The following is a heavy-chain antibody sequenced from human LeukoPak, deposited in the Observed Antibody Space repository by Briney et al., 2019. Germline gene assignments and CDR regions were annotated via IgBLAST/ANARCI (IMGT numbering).Heavy chain of an antibody. CDR2: ISSSGSTI. CDR1: GFTFSDYY. Sequence: GGSPRLSCAPPGFTFSDYYMCWSRQAPGEGLGWVSYISSSGSTIDYADSVKGRLTLSRDNAKNSLYLQMNSLRAEDTAVYYCARTYYYGSGGYYYWGQGTLVTVSS. CDR3: ARTYYYGSGGYYY. D-gene: IGHD3-22*01. J-gene: IGHJ4*02. V-gene: IGHV3-11*04.